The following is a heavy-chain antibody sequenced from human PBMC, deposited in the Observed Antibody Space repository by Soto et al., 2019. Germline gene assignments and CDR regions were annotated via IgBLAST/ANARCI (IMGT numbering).Heavy chain of an antibody. J-gene: IGHJ6*02. V-gene: IGHV4-30-2*01. CDR1: GGSISTSDYS. D-gene: IGHD3-3*01. Sequence: QLQLQESGSGLVQPSQTLSLTCTASGGSISTSDYSWTWIRQPPGGGLEWIGSIYQTGRTYVIPSLKSRVTMSLDKSKNQLSLNLTSVTAADTALYYCAREMTIFGVAPGGGVDVWGQVTTVTVSS. CDR2: IYQTGRT. CDR3: AREMTIFGVAPGGGVDV.